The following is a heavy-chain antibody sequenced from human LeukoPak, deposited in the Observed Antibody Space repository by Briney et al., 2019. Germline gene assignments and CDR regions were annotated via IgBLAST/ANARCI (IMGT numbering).Heavy chain of an antibody. CDR2: FDPEDGET. CDR3: ATRKGPQLRYFDWSFDY. V-gene: IGHV1-24*01. CDR1: GYTLTELS. J-gene: IGHJ4*02. D-gene: IGHD3-9*01. Sequence: ASVKVSCKVSGYTLTELSMHRVRQAPGKGLEWMGGFDPEDGETIYAQKFQGRVTMTEDTSTDTAYMELSSLRSEDTAVYYCATRKGPQLRYFDWSFDYWGQGTLVTVSS.